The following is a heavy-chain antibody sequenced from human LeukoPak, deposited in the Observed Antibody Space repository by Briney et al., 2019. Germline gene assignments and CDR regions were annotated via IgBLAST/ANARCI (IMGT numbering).Heavy chain of an antibody. D-gene: IGHD1-26*01. CDR1: GGTFSSYA. Sequence: GASVKVSCKASGGTFSSYAISWARQAPGQGLEWMGRIIPIFGTANYAQKFQGRVTITTDESTSTAYMELSSLRSEDTAVYYCARLEARTRATVNFDYWGQGTLVTVSS. CDR2: IIPIFGTA. CDR3: ARLEARTRATVNFDY. J-gene: IGHJ4*02. V-gene: IGHV1-69*05.